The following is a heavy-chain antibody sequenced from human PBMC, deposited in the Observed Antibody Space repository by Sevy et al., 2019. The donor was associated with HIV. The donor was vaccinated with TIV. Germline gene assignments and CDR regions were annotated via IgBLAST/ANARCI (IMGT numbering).Heavy chain of an antibody. V-gene: IGHV1-2*07. J-gene: IGHJ6*02. Sequence: ASVKVSCKAYGYTFSDYYMHWVRQAPGQGLEWMGWINPNRGGTNYAHKFQGRVTMTRDTSISTAYMELSSRRSDDTAIYYCARGMSAYLLANGMDVWGQGTTVTVSS. CDR3: ARGMSAYLLANGMDV. CDR1: GYTFSDYY. D-gene: IGHD3-3*01. CDR2: INPNRGGT.